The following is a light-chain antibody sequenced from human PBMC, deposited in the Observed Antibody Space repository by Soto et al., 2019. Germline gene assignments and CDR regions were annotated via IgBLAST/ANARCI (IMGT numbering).Light chain of an antibody. CDR1: QTVSSY. Sequence: EIVLTQSPATLSLSPGERATLSCRASQTVSSYLAWYQQKAGQAPRPLIYDASNRAPGIPARFSGSGSGTDFTLTISSLEPEDFAVYYCQQRSSWPLTFGG. V-gene: IGKV3-11*01. J-gene: IGKJ4*01. CDR3: QQRSSWPLT. CDR2: DAS.